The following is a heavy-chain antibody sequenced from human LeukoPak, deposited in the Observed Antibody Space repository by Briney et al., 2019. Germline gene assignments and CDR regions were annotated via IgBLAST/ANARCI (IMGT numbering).Heavy chain of an antibody. CDR1: GFTLSSYG. CDR3: RTSDY. J-gene: IGHJ4*02. CDR2: ISANGGST. Sequence: GKSLRLSCEASGFTLSSYGMHWARQAPGKGLEGVSTISANGGSTSYADSVKGRFTISRDNSKNTLNLQMNSLRDEDTAVYYCRTSDYWGRGTLVTVSS. V-gene: IGHV3-23*01.